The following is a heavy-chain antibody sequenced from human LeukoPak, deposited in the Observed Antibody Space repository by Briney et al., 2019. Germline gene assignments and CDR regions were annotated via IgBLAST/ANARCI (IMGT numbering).Heavy chain of an antibody. Sequence: SETLSLTCTVSGGSISSGSYYWSWIRQPAGKGLEWIGRIYTSGSTNYIPSLKSRVTISVDTSKNQFSLKLSSVTAADTAVYYCARVAAVAGTGNWFDPWGQGTLVTVSS. CDR1: GGSISSGSYY. V-gene: IGHV4-61*02. CDR2: IYTSGST. J-gene: IGHJ5*02. CDR3: ARVAAVAGTGNWFDP. D-gene: IGHD6-19*01.